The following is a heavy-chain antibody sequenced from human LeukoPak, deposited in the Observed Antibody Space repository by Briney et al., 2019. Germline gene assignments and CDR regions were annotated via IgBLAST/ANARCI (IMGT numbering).Heavy chain of an antibody. CDR1: GYTFTGYY. Sequence: ASVKVSCKASGYTFTGYYMHWVRQAPGQGLEWMGWINPNSGGTNYAQKFQGRVTMTRDTSISTAYMELSRLRSGDTAVYYRARGVNYYDSSGYYTFDFWGQGTLVTVSS. V-gene: IGHV1-2*02. CDR2: INPNSGGT. CDR3: ARGVNYYDSSGYYTFDF. D-gene: IGHD3-22*01. J-gene: IGHJ4*02.